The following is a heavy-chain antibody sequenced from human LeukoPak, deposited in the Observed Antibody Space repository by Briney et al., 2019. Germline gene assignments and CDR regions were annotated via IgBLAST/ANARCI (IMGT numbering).Heavy chain of an antibody. Sequence: QTGGPLRISCAASGFSFSSDWMNWVRQAPGKGLEWVANINQDGSKKYYVDSVKGRFTISRDNAKNSLYLQMNSLRAEDTAVYYCARDPDILTGVAYDFWGQGTMVTVSS. V-gene: IGHV3-7*05. CDR2: INQDGSKK. CDR3: ARDPDILTGVAYDF. J-gene: IGHJ3*01. D-gene: IGHD3-9*01. CDR1: GFSFSSDW.